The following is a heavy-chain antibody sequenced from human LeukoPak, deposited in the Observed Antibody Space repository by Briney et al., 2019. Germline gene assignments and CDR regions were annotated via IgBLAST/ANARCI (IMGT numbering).Heavy chain of an antibody. CDR1: GGSFSGYY. Sequence: SETLSLTCAVYGGSFSGYYWNWIRQPPGKGLEWIGEINHSRSTNYNPSLKSRVTMSVDTSKNQFSLKLSSVTAADTAVYYCARVPTVTFFDYWGQGTLVTVSS. D-gene: IGHD4-17*01. CDR3: ARVPTVTFFDY. V-gene: IGHV4-34*01. CDR2: INHSRST. J-gene: IGHJ4*02.